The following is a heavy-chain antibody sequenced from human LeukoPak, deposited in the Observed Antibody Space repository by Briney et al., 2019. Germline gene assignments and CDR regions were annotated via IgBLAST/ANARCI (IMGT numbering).Heavy chain of an antibody. CDR1: GYTLTELS. V-gene: IGHV1-24*01. CDR3: ATVFRASGSHDAFDI. D-gene: IGHD1-26*01. CDR2: FDPEDGET. J-gene: IGHJ3*02. Sequence: ASVKVSCKVSGYTLTELSMHWVRRAPGKGLEWMGGFDPEDGETIYALKFQGRVTMTEDTSTDTAYMELSSLRSEDTAVYYCATVFRASGSHDAFDIWGQGTMVTVSS.